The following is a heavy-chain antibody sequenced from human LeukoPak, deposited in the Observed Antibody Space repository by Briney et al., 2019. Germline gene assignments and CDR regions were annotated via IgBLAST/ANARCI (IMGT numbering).Heavy chain of an antibody. D-gene: IGHD6-19*01. J-gene: IGHJ6*02. CDR1: GLTFDDYA. CDR3: ARGNRDTSGFYYYYGMDV. Sequence: PGGSLRLSCAASGLTFDDYAMFWVRQAPGGGLEWVSGISWDSRNIGYAASVKGRFTVSRDNGKNSLYLQINSLRVEDTALYYCARGNRDTSGFYYYYGMDVWGQGTTVSVSS. V-gene: IGHV3-9*01. CDR2: ISWDSRNI.